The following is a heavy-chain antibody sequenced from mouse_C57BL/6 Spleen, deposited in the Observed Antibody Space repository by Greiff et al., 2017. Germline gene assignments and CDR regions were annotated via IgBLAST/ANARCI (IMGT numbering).Heavy chain of an antibody. Sequence: QVQLKQSGAELVRPGASVTLSCKASGYTFTDYEMHWVKQTPVHGLEWIGAIDPETGGTAYNQKFKGKAILTADKSSSTAYMELRSLTSEDSAVYYCTRTYSNSWFAYWGQGTLVTVSA. CDR2: IDPETGGT. V-gene: IGHV1-15*01. CDR1: GYTFTDYE. CDR3: TRTYSNSWFAY. D-gene: IGHD2-5*01. J-gene: IGHJ3*01.